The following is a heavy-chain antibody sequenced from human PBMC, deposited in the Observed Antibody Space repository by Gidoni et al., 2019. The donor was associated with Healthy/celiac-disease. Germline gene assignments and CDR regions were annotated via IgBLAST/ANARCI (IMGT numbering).Heavy chain of an antibody. CDR3: ARDSSIWFGDHNWFDP. Sequence: EVQLVESGGGLVQPGGSLRLSCAASGFTFSSYWMSWVRQAPGKGLEWVANIKQDGSEKYYVDSVKGRFTISRDNAKNSLYLQMNSLRAEDTAVYYCARDSSIWFGDHNWFDPWGQGTLVTVSS. CDR2: IKQDGSEK. D-gene: IGHD3-10*01. CDR1: GFTFSSYW. V-gene: IGHV3-7*01. J-gene: IGHJ5*02.